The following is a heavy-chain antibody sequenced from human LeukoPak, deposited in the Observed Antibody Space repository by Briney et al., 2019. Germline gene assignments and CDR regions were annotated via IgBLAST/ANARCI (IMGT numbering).Heavy chain of an antibody. V-gene: IGHV3-9*01. CDR1: GFTFDDYA. CDR3: AKGATTVSTRDYYYYGMDV. J-gene: IGHJ6*02. D-gene: IGHD4-11*01. CDR2: ISWNSGSI. Sequence: GGSLRLSCAASGFTFDDYAMPWVRQAPGKGLEWVSGISWNSGSIGYADSVKGRFTISRNNAKNSLYLQMNSLRAEDTALYYCAKGATTVSTRDYYYYGMDVWGQGTTVTVSS.